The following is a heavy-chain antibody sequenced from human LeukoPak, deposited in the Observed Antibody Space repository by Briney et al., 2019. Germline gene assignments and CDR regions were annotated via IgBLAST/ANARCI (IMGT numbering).Heavy chain of an antibody. Sequence: ASVKVSCKASGYTFTDYYIHWVRQAPGQGLEWMGWISAYNGNTNYAQKLQGRVTMTTDTSTSTAYMELRSLRSDDTAVYYCARGDPNYDDYDEWIDYWGQGTLVTVSS. V-gene: IGHV1-18*04. CDR2: ISAYNGNT. D-gene: IGHD4-17*01. CDR1: GYTFTDYY. CDR3: ARGDPNYDDYDEWIDY. J-gene: IGHJ4*02.